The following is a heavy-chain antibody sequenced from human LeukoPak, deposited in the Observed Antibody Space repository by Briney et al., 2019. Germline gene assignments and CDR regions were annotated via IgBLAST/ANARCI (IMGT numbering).Heavy chain of an antibody. CDR3: VRQGALLRSIAY. Sequence: SETLSLTCTVSGDSISRDGYYWGWIRQSPGKGLEWIGSHYYGGVAYYNRPLKSRVGISIDTPKNQFYLRLTSVTAADTALYFCVRQGALLRSIAYWGQGILVTVSS. CDR1: GDSISRDGYY. V-gene: IGHV4-39*01. CDR2: HYYGGVA. D-gene: IGHD3-3*01. J-gene: IGHJ4*02.